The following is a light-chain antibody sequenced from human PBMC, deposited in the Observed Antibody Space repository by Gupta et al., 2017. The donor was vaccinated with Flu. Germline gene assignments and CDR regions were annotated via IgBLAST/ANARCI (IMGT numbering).Light chain of an antibody. CDR2: DAS. CDR1: QDISNY. CDR3: QQYDNLPYT. V-gene: IGKV1-33*01. Sequence: IQITQSPSCLSASVGDRVTITCQASQDISNYLNWYQQKPGKAPKLLIYDASNLETGVPSRFSGSGSGTDFTFTISSLQPEDIATYYCQQYDNLPYTFGQGTKLEIK. J-gene: IGKJ2*01.